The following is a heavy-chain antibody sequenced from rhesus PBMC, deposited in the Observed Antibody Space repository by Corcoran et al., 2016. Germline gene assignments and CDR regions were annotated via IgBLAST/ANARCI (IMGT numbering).Heavy chain of an antibody. D-gene: IGHD4-29*01. Sequence: QVQLVQSGAEVKKPGSSVKVSCQASGYIFTDYYMHWVRQAPGHGREWLEHTNPKPGGTNHQKKVQGIVNMTRDTSTSTADMELSTLRSEDTAVYYGESHAATLDYWGQGLLVTVSS. CDR1: GYIFTDYY. CDR3: ESHAATLDY. J-gene: IGHJ4*01. CDR2: TNPKPGGT. V-gene: IGHV1-138*01.